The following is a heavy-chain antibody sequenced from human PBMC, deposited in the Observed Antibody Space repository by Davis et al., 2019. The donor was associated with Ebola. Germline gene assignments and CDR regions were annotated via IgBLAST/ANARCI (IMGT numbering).Heavy chain of an antibody. V-gene: IGHV4-59*01. CDR3: ARDRGWLRRGPGGMDV. J-gene: IGHJ6*02. D-gene: IGHD5-12*01. Sequence: SETLSLTCAVYGGSFSGYYWSWIRQPPGKGLEWIGYIYYIGSTNYNPSLKSRVTISVDTSKNQFSLKLSSVTAADTAVYYCARDRGWLRRGPGGMDVWGQGTTVTVSS. CDR1: GGSFSGYY. CDR2: IYYIGST.